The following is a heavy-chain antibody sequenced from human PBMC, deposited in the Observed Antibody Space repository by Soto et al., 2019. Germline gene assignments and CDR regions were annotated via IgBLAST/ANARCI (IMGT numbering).Heavy chain of an antibody. CDR3: ARWWSGSRQGFDP. Sequence: SETLSLTCTVSGGSVSSFSWNWIRQPPGRRLEWIGYIYYSGSTYYNPSLKSRVTISVDTSKNQFSLKLSSVTAADTAVYYCARWWSGSRQGFDPWGQGTLVIVSS. CDR2: IYYSGST. D-gene: IGHD3-3*01. V-gene: IGHV4-59*06. J-gene: IGHJ5*02. CDR1: GGSVSSFS.